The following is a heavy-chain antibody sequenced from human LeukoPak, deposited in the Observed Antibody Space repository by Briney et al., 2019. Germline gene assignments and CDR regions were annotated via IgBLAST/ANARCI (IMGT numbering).Heavy chain of an antibody. CDR3: ARDERWLQFEYFDY. CDR1: GYTFTSYG. J-gene: IGHJ4*02. Sequence: ASVKVSCKASGYTFTSYGISWVRQAPGQGLEWMGWISAYNGNTNYAQKLQGRVTVTTDTSTSTAYMELRSLRSDDTAVYYCARDERWLQFEYFDYWGQGTLVTVSS. D-gene: IGHD5-24*01. V-gene: IGHV1-18*01. CDR2: ISAYNGNT.